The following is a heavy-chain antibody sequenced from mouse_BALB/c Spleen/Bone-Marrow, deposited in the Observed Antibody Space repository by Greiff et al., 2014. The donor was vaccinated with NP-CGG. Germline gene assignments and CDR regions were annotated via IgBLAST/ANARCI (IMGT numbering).Heavy chain of an antibody. CDR2: IYPGDGDT. V-gene: IGHV1-80*01. J-gene: IGHJ4*01. CDR3: ARGVPMDY. CDR1: GYAFSSYW. Sequence: QVQLQQSGAELVRPGSSVKISCKASGYAFSSYWMNCVKQRPGQGLEWIGQIYPGDGDTNYNGKFKGKATLTADKSSSTAYMQLSSLTSEDSAVYFCARGVPMDYWGQGTSVTVSS.